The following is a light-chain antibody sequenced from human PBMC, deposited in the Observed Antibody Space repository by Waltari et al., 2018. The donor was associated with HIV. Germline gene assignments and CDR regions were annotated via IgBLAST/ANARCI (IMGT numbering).Light chain of an antibody. J-gene: IGLJ2*01. Sequence: SHALTQPPSVSVAPGKTARITCGGNNIGSKSVHWYQQKPGQAPVVVIYYDSDRPSGIPERFSGSNSGNTATLTISRVEAGDEADYYCQVWDSSYDHVVFGGGTKLTVL. CDR3: QVWDSSYDHVV. V-gene: IGLV3-21*04. CDR1: NIGSKS. CDR2: YDS.